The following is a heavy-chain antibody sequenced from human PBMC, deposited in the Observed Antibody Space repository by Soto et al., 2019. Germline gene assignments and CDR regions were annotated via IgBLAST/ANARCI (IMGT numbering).Heavy chain of an antibody. CDR3: ARDIVVVVAATEWFDP. CDR2: IKQDGSEK. D-gene: IGHD2-15*01. J-gene: IGHJ5*02. Sequence: GGSLRLSCAASGFTFSSYWMSWVRQAPGKGLEWVANIKQDGSEKYYVDSVKGRFTISRDNAKNSLYLQMNSLRAEDTAVYYCARDIVVVVAATEWFDPWGQRTLVTVSS. V-gene: IGHV3-7*03. CDR1: GFTFSSYW.